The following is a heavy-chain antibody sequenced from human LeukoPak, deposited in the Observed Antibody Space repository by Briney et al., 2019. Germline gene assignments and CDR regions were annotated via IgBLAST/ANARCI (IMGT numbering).Heavy chain of an antibody. J-gene: IGHJ6*03. CDR3: ARDTDYYGSAYMDV. Sequence: SETLSLTCAVYGGSFSGYYWSWIRQPPGKGLEWIGEINHSGSTNYNPSLKSRVTISVDTSKNQFSLKLSSVTAADTAVYYCARDTDYYGSAYMDVWGKGTTVTVSS. CDR1: GGSFSGYY. D-gene: IGHD3-10*01. CDR2: INHSGST. V-gene: IGHV4-34*01.